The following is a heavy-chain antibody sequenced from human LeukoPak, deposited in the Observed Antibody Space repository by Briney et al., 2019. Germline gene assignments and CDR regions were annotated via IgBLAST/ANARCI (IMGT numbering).Heavy chain of an antibody. J-gene: IGHJ4*02. Sequence: PGGSLRLSCAASGFTFNSYWMNWVRQAPGKGLEWVANIKRDGSEKYYVDSVKGRFTISRDNAKNSLDLQMNSLRVEDTAVYYCARDVSGSWSTDYWGQGTLVTVSS. CDR3: ARDVSGSWSTDY. CDR2: IKRDGSEK. D-gene: IGHD3-3*01. V-gene: IGHV3-7*03. CDR1: GFTFNSYW.